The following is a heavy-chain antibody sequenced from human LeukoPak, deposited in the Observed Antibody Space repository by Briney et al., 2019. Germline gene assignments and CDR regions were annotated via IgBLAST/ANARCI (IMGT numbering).Heavy chain of an antibody. D-gene: IGHD2-15*01. CDR3: ARAAPGDCSGGSCYSEYNWFDP. Sequence: ASVKVSCKASGYTFTSYAMHWVRQAPGQRLEWMGWINAGSGNTKYSQKFQGRVTITRDTSASTAYMELSSLRSEDTAVYYCARAAPGDCSGGSCYSEYNWFDPWGQGTLVTVSS. V-gene: IGHV1-3*01. CDR2: INAGSGNT. J-gene: IGHJ5*02. CDR1: GYTFTSYA.